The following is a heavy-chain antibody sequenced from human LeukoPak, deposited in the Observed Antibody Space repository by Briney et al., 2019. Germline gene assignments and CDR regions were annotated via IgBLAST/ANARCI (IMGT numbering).Heavy chain of an antibody. CDR2: IYSGAGT. V-gene: IGHV3-66*02. CDR1: GFTVSSHY. CDR3: ARDRGFSSSWRLFVY. J-gene: IGHJ4*02. D-gene: IGHD6-13*01. Sequence: PGGSLRLSCAASGFTVSSHYMSWVRQAPGKGLEWVSVIYSGAGTSYADSVQGRFTISRGNSKNTLYLQMNSLRVEDTAVYYCARDRGFSSSWRLFVYWGQGTLVTVSS.